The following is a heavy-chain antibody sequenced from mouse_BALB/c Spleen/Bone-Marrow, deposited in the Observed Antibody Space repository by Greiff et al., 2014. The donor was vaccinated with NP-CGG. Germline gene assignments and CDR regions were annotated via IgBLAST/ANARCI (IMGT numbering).Heavy chain of an antibody. J-gene: IGHJ4*01. V-gene: IGHV1-69*02. Sequence: VQLVESGAELVKPGAPVKLSCKASGYTFTSYWMNWVKQRPGRGLEWIGRIDPSDSETHYNQKFKDKATLTVDKSSSTAYIQLSSRTSEDSAVYYCARALGDGYYYAMDYWGQGTSVTVSS. D-gene: IGHD2-3*01. CDR1: GYTFTSYW. CDR2: IDPSDSET. CDR3: ARALGDGYYYAMDY.